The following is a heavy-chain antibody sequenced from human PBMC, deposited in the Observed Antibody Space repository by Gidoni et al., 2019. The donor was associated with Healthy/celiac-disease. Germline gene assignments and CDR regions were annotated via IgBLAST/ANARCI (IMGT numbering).Heavy chain of an antibody. V-gene: IGHV4-59*08. Sequence: QVQLQESGPGLVKPSETLSLTCPVSGGSISSYYWSWIRQPPGKGLEWIGYIYYSGSTNYNPSLKSRVTISVDTSKNQFSLKLSSVTAADTAVYYCARRAMGWGMNWYFDLWGRGTLVTVSS. D-gene: IGHD5-18*01. CDR2: IYYSGST. J-gene: IGHJ2*01. CDR1: GGSISSYY. CDR3: ARRAMGWGMNWYFDL.